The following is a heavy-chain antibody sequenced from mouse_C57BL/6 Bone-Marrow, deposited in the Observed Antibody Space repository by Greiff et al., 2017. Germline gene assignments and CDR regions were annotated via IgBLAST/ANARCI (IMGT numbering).Heavy chain of an antibody. J-gene: IGHJ3*01. CDR3: ARRGVLRYLFAY. D-gene: IGHD1-1*01. Sequence: VQLKQSGPELVKPGDSVKISCKASGYSFTGYFMNWVMQSHGKSLEWIGRINPYNGDTFYNQKFKGKATLTVDKSSSTAHMELRSLTSEDSAVYYCARRGVLRYLFAYWGQGTLVTVSA. CDR2: INPYNGDT. V-gene: IGHV1-20*01. CDR1: GYSFTGYF.